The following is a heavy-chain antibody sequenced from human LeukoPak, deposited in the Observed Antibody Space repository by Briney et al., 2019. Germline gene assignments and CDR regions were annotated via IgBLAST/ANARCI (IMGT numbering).Heavy chain of an antibody. CDR3: ARRTVTTVAAAGQYYYYYYMDV. J-gene: IGHJ6*03. Sequence: GGSLRLSCAASGFTFSSYAMSWVRQAPGKGLEWVSAISGSGGSTYYADSVKGRFTISRDNAKNSLYLQMNSLRAEDTALYYCARRTVTTVAAAGQYYYYYYMDVWGKGTTVTVSS. CDR1: GFTFSSYA. D-gene: IGHD6-13*01. CDR2: ISGSGGST. V-gene: IGHV3-23*01.